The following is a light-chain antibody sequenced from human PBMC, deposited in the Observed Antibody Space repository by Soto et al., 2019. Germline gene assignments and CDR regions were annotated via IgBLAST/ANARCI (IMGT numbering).Light chain of an antibody. V-gene: IGKV3-11*01. CDR1: QSISSY. CDR2: DAS. CDR3: QQYSSTPPT. J-gene: IGKJ1*01. Sequence: EVVLTQSPDTLSLPPGERATLSCRASQSISSYLAWYQQKPGQAPRLLIYDASSRATGIPARFSGSGSGTDFTLTISSLEPEDFAVYYCQQYSSTPPTFGLGTKVDIK.